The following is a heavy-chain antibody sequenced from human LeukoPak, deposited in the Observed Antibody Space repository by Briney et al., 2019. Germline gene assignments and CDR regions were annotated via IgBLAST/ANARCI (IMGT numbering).Heavy chain of an antibody. CDR3: AKDRYDGGNSDYYYGMDV. J-gene: IGHJ6*02. Sequence: PGRSLRLSCAASGFTFSAYGMHWVRQAPGKGLEWVAVIWFDGSDKYYADSVKGRFTISRDNSKNTLYLQMNSLRAEDTAVYYCAKDRYDGGNSDYYYGMDVWGQGTTVTVSS. V-gene: IGHV3-33*06. CDR1: GFTFSAYG. CDR2: IWFDGSDK. D-gene: IGHD4-23*01.